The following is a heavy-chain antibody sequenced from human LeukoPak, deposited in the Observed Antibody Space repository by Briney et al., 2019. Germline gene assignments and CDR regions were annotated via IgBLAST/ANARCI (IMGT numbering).Heavy chain of an antibody. CDR2: IYYSGST. CDR1: GGSISSSSYY. V-gene: IGHV4-39*01. Sequence: PSETLSLTCTVSGGSISSSSYYWGWIRQPPGKGLEWIGSIYYSGSTYYNPSLKSRVTISVDTSKNQSSLKLSSVTAADTAVYYCARHTPPTVTIFDYWGQGTLVTVSS. CDR3: ARHTPPTVTIFDY. D-gene: IGHD4-17*01. J-gene: IGHJ4*02.